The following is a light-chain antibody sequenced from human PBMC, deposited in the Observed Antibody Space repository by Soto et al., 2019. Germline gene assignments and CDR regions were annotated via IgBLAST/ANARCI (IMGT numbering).Light chain of an antibody. J-gene: IGKJ1*01. Sequence: DIQMTQSPSPLSASVGDSVTITCRASQTIKTYLNWYRHQPGKAPELLIYAASRLQSGVASRFSGSGSGTYFILTISSLQPDDLATYYCQQPYTAPGTFGQGTKVEI. CDR3: QQPYTAPGT. V-gene: IGKV1-39*01. CDR1: QTIKTY. CDR2: AAS.